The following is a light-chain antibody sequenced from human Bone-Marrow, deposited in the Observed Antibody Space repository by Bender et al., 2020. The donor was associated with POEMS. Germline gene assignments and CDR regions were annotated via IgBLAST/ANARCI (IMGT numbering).Light chain of an antibody. CDR3: CSYAGSYSGV. CDR1: SSDVGGYDY. J-gene: IGLJ3*02. V-gene: IGLV2-11*01. Sequence: QSALTQPPSASGSPGQSVTISCTGTSSDVGGYDYVSWYQQHPGKAPKLVIYDVTKRPSGVPDRFSGSKSGNTASLTISGLRADDEAEYYCCSYAGSYSGVFGGGTKLTVL. CDR2: DVT.